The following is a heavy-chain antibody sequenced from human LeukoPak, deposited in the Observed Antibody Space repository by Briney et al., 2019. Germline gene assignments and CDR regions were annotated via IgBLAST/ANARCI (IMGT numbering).Heavy chain of an antibody. Sequence: GGSLRLSCAASGFTFSSYGMHWVRQAPGKWLEWVAAIWYDGSNKYYAESVKGRFTISRDNSKNTLYMQMNSLRAEDTAVYYCARECYDFWSCYYTGYYYYMDVWAKGPRSPSP. D-gene: IGHD3-3*01. CDR3: ARECYDFWSCYYTGYYYYMDV. CDR1: GFTFSSYG. J-gene: IGHJ6*03. V-gene: IGHV3-33*01. CDR2: IWYDGSNK.